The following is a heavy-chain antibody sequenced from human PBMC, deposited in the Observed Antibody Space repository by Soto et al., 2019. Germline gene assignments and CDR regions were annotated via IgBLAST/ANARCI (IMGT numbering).Heavy chain of an antibody. V-gene: IGHV4-59*01. J-gene: IGHJ6*02. CDR3: ARGTNYYDASGYFDYGLDV. CDR1: GVSINNYY. CDR2: IYYSGST. Sequence: PSETLSLTCTVSGVSINNYYWSWIRQPPGKGLEWVGYIYYSGSTSYNPSLKSRVTISIDMSKNLFSLRLTSMTAADAAVYYCARGTNYYDASGYFDYGLDVWGQGTTVTVSS. D-gene: IGHD3-22*01.